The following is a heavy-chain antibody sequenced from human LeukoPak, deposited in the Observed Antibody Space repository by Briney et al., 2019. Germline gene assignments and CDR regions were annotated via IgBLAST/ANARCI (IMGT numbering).Heavy chain of an antibody. CDR2: IVFDGSKK. D-gene: IGHD3-10*01. Sequence: PGGTLRLSCAASGFTSSNFGIHWVRQAPGKGLEWVSFIVFDGSKKFYADSVKGRFIISRGNSKNTVYLQMNTLRAEDTALYYCAKDWGVWFGEVWSGYFDNWGQGTLVTVSP. J-gene: IGHJ4*02. V-gene: IGHV3-30*02. CDR3: AKDWGVWFGEVWSGYFDN. CDR1: GFTSSNFG.